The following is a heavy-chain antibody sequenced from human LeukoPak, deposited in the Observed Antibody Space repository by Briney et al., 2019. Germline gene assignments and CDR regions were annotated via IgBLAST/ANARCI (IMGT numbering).Heavy chain of an antibody. Sequence: PGGSLKLSCAASGFTFSSYSMNWVRQAPGKGLEWVSSISSSSSYIYYADSVKGRFTISRDNAKNSLYLQMNSLRAEDTAVYYCARDDSSGYYYDPFDYWGQGTLVTVSS. V-gene: IGHV3-21*01. CDR3: ARDDSSGYYYDPFDY. CDR1: GFTFSSYS. CDR2: ISSSSSYI. D-gene: IGHD3-22*01. J-gene: IGHJ4*02.